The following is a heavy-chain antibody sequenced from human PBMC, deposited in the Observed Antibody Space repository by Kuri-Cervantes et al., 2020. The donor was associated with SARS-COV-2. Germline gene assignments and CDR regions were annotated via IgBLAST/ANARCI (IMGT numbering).Heavy chain of an antibody. CDR1: GFTFSSYG. V-gene: IGHV1-24*01. Sequence: SGFTFSSYGMHWVRQAPGKGLEWMGGFDPEDGETIYAQKFQGRVTMTEDTSTDTAYMELSSLRSEDTAVYYCATLYYDSSGFLWGQGTLVTVSS. CDR3: ATLYYDSSGFL. CDR2: FDPEDGET. D-gene: IGHD3-22*01. J-gene: IGHJ4*02.